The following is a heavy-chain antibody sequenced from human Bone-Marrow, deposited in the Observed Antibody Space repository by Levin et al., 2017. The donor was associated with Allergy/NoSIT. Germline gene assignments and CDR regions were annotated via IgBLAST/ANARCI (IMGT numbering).Heavy chain of an antibody. CDR3: ARGPDIVVVPAARGSGWFDP. CDR1: GGTFSSYA. J-gene: IGHJ5*02. Sequence: GASVKVSCKASGGTFSSYAISWVRQAPGQGLEWMGRIIPILGIANYAQKFQGRVTITADKSTSTAYMELSSLRSEDTAVYYCARGPDIVVVPAARGSGWFDPWGQGTLVTVSS. V-gene: IGHV1-69*04. CDR2: IIPILGIA. D-gene: IGHD2-2*01.